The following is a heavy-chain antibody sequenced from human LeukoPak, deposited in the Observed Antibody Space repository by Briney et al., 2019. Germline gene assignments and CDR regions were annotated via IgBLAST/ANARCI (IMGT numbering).Heavy chain of an antibody. D-gene: IGHD6-13*01. CDR1: GFTFSSYE. Sequence: GGSLRLSCAASGFTFSSYEMNWVRQAPGKGLEWISYISSSGSTMYYADSVKGRFTISRDNAKNSLYLQMNSLKAEDTAIYYCASSSWYALDYWGQGTLVTVSS. CDR3: ASSSWYALDY. CDR2: ISSSGSTM. J-gene: IGHJ4*02. V-gene: IGHV3-48*03.